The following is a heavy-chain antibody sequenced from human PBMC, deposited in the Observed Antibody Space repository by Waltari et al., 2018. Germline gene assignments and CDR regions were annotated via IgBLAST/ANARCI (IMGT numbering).Heavy chain of an antibody. CDR3: ARGWLQVAPPYYYYMDV. CDR2: INHNASP. Sequence: QVQLLQWGAGLLKPSETLSLTCAVSGGSFSGSYWSWLRQLPGKGLEWLGEINHNASPDYNPSLKSRATISIETSKNQFSLKLDSVTAADTGVYYCARGWLQVAPPYYYYMDVWDRGTAVTVSS. V-gene: IGHV4-34*01. D-gene: IGHD6-19*01. J-gene: IGHJ6*03. CDR1: GGSFSGSY.